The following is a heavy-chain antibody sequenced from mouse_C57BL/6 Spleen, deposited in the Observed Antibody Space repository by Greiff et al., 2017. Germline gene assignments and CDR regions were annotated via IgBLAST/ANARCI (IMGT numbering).Heavy chain of an antibody. CDR2: IHPNSGST. J-gene: IGHJ1*03. V-gene: IGHV1-64*01. CDR3: ARGTVERYFDV. CDR1: GYTFTSYW. D-gene: IGHD1-1*01. Sequence: QVQLQQSGPELVKPGASVKISCKASGYTFTSYWMHWVKQRPGQGLEWIGMIHPNSGSTNYNEKFKSKATLTVDKSSSTAYMQLSSLTSEDSAVYYCARGTVERYFDVWGTGTTVTVSS.